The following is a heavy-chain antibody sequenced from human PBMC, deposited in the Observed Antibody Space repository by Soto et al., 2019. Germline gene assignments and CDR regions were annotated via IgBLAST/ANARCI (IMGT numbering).Heavy chain of an antibody. CDR3: ARGEGYGSGRYAFDI. CDR2: IYSGGST. J-gene: IGHJ3*02. V-gene: IGHV3-53*04. D-gene: IGHD3-10*01. CDR1: WFTVSCKY. Sequence: TGGSLRLSRAAPWFTVSCKYISWGRPAPGKGLEWVSVIYSGGSTYYADSVKGRFTISRHNSKNTLYLQMNSLRAEDTAVYYCARGEGYGSGRYAFDIWGQGTMVTVSS.